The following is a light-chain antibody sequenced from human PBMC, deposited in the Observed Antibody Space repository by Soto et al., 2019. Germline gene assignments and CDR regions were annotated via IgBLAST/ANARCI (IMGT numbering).Light chain of an antibody. CDR1: QSISIW. J-gene: IGKJ1*01. CDR3: QQYNIYSWT. CDR2: PAS. V-gene: IGKV1-5*03. Sequence: DIQMTQSPSTLSASVGDRVTITCRASQSISIWLAWYQQKPGKAPKLLIYPASSLESGVPSRFSGSGSGTEFTLTISSLQPEDFATYYCQQYNIYSWTFGPGTKVEIK.